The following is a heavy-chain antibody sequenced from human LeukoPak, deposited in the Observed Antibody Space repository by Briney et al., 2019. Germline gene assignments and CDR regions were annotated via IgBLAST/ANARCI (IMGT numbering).Heavy chain of an antibody. V-gene: IGHV1-2*02. CDR3: ARDPRVDGMDV. D-gene: IGHD2-15*01. Sequence: ASVKVSCKASGYTFTSYDINWVRQATGQGLEWMGWMNPNSGGTNYAQKFQGRVTMTRDTSISTAYMELSRLRSDDTAVYYCARDPRVDGMDVWGQGTTVTVSS. J-gene: IGHJ6*02. CDR2: MNPNSGGT. CDR1: GYTFTSYD.